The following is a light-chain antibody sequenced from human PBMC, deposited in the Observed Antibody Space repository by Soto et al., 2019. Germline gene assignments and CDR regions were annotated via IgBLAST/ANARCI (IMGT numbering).Light chain of an antibody. CDR1: NSDLGGYNY. V-gene: IGLV2-11*01. Sequence: QSALTQPRSVSGSPGQSVTISCTGTNSDLGGYNYVSWYQQHPGKAPKLVIYDVSKRPSGVPDRFSGSKSGNMASLTISGLQAEDEADYSCCSYAGNSRWVFGGGTKLTVL. CDR2: DVS. J-gene: IGLJ3*02. CDR3: CSYAGNSRWV.